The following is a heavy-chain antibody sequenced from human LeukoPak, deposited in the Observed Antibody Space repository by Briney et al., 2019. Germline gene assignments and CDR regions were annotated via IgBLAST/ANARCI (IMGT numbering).Heavy chain of an antibody. CDR3: AKNHLPTGLRDV. CDR1: GYTFTSFD. CDR2: MNPNSGNT. J-gene: IGHJ6*04. V-gene: IGHV1-8*01. Sequence: ASVKVSCKASGYTFTSFDIDWVRQATGQGPEWMGWMNPNSGNTGYAQKGQGRVTMTRDTSINTAYMELSSLGSEDTALYYCAKNHLPTGLRDVWGTGTPVIVSS. D-gene: IGHD4-17*01.